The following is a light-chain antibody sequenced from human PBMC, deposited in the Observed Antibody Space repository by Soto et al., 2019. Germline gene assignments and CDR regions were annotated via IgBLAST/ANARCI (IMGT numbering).Light chain of an antibody. CDR2: SNN. V-gene: IGLV1-47*02. J-gene: IGLJ1*01. CDR3: AAWDDSLSGYV. Sequence: QSVLTQPPSACGTPGQRVTISYSGSSSNIGSSYVYWYQQLPGTAPKLLIYSNNQRPSGVPDRFSGSKSGTSASLAISGLRSEDEADYYCAAWDDSLSGYVFGTGTKVTAL. CDR1: SSNIGSSY.